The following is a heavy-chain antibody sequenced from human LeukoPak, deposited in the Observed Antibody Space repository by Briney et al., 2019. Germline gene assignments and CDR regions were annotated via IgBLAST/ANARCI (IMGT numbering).Heavy chain of an antibody. V-gene: IGHV1-69*04. D-gene: IGHD1-1*01. J-gene: IGHJ6*02. Sequence: ASVKVSCKASGGTFSSYAISWVRQAPGQGLEWMGRIIPILGIANYAQKFQGRVTITADKSTSTAYMELSSLRSEDTAVYYCARKETGTTGYYYYGMDVWGQGTTVTVSS. CDR1: GGTFSSYA. CDR2: IIPILGIA. CDR3: ARKETGTTGYYYYGMDV.